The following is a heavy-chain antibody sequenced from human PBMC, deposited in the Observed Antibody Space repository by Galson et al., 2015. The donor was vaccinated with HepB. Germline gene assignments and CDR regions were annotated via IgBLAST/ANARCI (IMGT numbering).Heavy chain of an antibody. Sequence: SVKVSCKASGGTFSSYAISWVRQAPGQGLEWMGGIIPIFGTANYAQKFQGRVTITADESTSTAYMELSSLRSEDTAVYYCARGYGPLRSGYYYYYYYMDVWGKGTTVTVSS. CDR1: GGTFSSYA. J-gene: IGHJ6*03. CDR3: ARGYGPLRSGYYYYYYYMDV. D-gene: IGHD3-3*01. V-gene: IGHV1-69*13. CDR2: IIPIFGTA.